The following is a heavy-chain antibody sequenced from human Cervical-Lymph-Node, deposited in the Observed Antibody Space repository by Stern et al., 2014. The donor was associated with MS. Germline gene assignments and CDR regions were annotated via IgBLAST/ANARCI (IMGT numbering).Heavy chain of an antibody. J-gene: IGHJ6*02. CDR3: AKDLGGSYYHYYYGMDV. V-gene: IGHV3-30*18. CDR1: GFTFSSYG. D-gene: IGHD1-26*01. Sequence: QVQLVQSGGGVVQPGRSLRLSCAASGFTFSSYGMHWVRQAPGKGLEWGAVISYDGNNKYYADSVKGRFTISRDNSKNTLYLQMNSLRAEDTAVYYCAKDLGGSYYHYYYGMDVWGQGTTVTVSS. CDR2: ISYDGNNK.